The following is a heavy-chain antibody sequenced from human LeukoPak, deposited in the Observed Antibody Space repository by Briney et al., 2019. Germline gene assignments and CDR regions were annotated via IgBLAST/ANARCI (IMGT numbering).Heavy chain of an antibody. J-gene: IGHJ4*02. Sequence: SQTLSLTCTVSGGSISSSSYYWGWIRQPPGKGLEWIGSIYYSGSTYYNPSLKSRVTISVDTSKNQVSLKLRSVTAADTAVYYCARGDSGWYLGLGFDYWGQGTLVTVSS. D-gene: IGHD6-19*01. CDR3: ARGDSGWYLGLGFDY. V-gene: IGHV4-39*07. CDR2: IYYSGST. CDR1: GGSISSSSYY.